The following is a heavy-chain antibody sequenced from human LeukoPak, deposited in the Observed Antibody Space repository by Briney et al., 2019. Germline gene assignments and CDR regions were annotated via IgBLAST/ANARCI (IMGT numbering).Heavy chain of an antibody. J-gene: IGHJ4*02. CDR1: GYTLTELS. CDR2: FDPEDGDT. V-gene: IGHV1-24*01. Sequence: GASVKVSCKVSGYTLTELSMHWVRQAPGKGLEWMGGFDPEDGDTIYAQKFQGRVTMTEDTSTDTAYMELNSLRSEDTAVYYCATDKSLRFLEDWGQGTLVTVSS. D-gene: IGHD3-3*01. CDR3: ATDKSLRFLED.